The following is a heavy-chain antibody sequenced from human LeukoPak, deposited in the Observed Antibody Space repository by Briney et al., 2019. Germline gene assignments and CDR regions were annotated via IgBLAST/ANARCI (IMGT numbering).Heavy chain of an antibody. CDR1: GFTVSDNY. CDR3: ARDAPQVPAAGVLAS. D-gene: IGHD6-13*01. V-gene: IGHV3-53*01. CDR2: MYSGGDT. J-gene: IGHJ5*02. Sequence: AGSLRLSCAASGFTVSDNYMSWVRQAPGKGLEWVSAMYSGGDTYYADSVKGRFTFSRDISKNTLYLQMNGLRTEDTAMYYCARDAPQVPAAGVLASWGQGTLVTVSS.